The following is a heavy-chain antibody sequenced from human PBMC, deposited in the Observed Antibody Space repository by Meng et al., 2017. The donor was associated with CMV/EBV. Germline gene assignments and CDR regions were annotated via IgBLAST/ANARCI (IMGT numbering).Heavy chain of an antibody. J-gene: IGHJ5*02. Sequence: ASVKVSCKASGYTFTSYDINWVRQATGQGREWMGWMNPNRGNTGDAQKFQGRVTITRNTSIRTAYMEPSSLRSEDTAVYYCARGLERGPYCSSTSCYENWFDPWGQGTLVTVSS. CDR2: MNPNRGNT. CDR3: ARGLERGPYCSSTSCYENWFDP. CDR1: GYTFTSYD. D-gene: IGHD2-2*01. V-gene: IGHV1-8*03.